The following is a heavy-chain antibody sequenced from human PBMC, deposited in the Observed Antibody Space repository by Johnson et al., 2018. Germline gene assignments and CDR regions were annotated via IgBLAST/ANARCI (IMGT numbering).Heavy chain of an antibody. J-gene: IGHJ3*02. D-gene: IGHD3-22*01. Sequence: KGRFTISRDNSNNTLYLQMNSLRVEDTAVYYCARDWDYHDSSGFAFDIWGQGTMVTVSS. V-gene: IGHV3-30*07. CDR3: ARDWDYHDSSGFAFDI.